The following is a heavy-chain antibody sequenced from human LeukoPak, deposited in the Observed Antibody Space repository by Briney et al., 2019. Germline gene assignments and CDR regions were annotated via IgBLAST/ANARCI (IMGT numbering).Heavy chain of an antibody. Sequence: GASVKVSCKASGYTFTGCYMHWVRQAPGQGLEWMGWINPNSGGTNYAQKFQGRVTMTRDTSISTAYMELSRLRSDDTAVYYCARDHYGDSNYYMDVWGKGTTVTVSS. CDR2: INPNSGGT. V-gene: IGHV1-2*02. CDR3: ARDHYGDSNYYMDV. D-gene: IGHD4-17*01. J-gene: IGHJ6*03. CDR1: GYTFTGCY.